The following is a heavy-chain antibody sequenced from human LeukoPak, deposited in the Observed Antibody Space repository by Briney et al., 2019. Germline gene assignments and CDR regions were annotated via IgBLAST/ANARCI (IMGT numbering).Heavy chain of an antibody. Sequence: GGSLRLSCEGSGFTFSNYWMSWVRQAPGKGLEWVSAISGSGGSTYXXDSVKXRFTISRDNSKNTLYLQMNSLRAEDTAVYYCAKAPVTAPDYWGQGTLVTVSS. J-gene: IGHJ4*02. V-gene: IGHV3-23*01. CDR1: GFTFSNYW. CDR2: ISGSGGST. CDR3: AKAPVTAPDY. D-gene: IGHD2-21*02.